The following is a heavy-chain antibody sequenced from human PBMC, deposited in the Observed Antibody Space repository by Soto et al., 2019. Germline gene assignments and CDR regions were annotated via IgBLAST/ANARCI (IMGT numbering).Heavy chain of an antibody. Sequence: QVQLVQSGAVVQKPGSSVKVSCKASGGTFSSYSLSWVRQAPGQGLQYIGGIIPMFGTSNYAQKFQGRVKITADESTPTAYMDLRSLTSEDTALYYCARGPPERTSWFEPWGQGTLVTVSS. CDR3: ARGPPERTSWFEP. V-gene: IGHV1-69*01. CDR1: GGTFSSYS. J-gene: IGHJ5*02. CDR2: IIPMFGTS.